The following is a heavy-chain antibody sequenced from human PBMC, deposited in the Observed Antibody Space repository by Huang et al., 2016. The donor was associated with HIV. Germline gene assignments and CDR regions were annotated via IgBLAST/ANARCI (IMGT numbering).Heavy chain of an antibody. D-gene: IGHD5-18*01. CDR1: GGTFSTFG. CDR2: INPIINTT. CDR3: ARPSDAAMIRDYYYPMDV. J-gene: IGHJ6*02. V-gene: IGHV1-69*01. Sequence: QVQLVQSEAEVKKPGSSVKVSCKASGGTFSTFGLSWVRQACGRGLEWVARINPIINTTHSEQKFQGRVTLTADESTNTASMELNSRTFEDTAVYYCARPSDAAMIRDYYYPMDVWGQGTTVTVS.